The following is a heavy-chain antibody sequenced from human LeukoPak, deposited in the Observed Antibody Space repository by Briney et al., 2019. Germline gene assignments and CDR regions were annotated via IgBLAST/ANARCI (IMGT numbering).Heavy chain of an antibody. CDR1: GFTFSTYI. Sequence: GKSLRLSCAASGFTFSTYIMHWVRQSPGKGLEWVAVMSYTGNDISYADSVKGRFTISRDNSKNTLYLQMNSLRAEDTAVYYCARDPTTPETMIVVGTADYWGQGTLVTVSS. D-gene: IGHD3-22*01. CDR3: ARDPTTPETMIVVGTADY. CDR2: MSYTGNDI. V-gene: IGHV3-30*04. J-gene: IGHJ4*02.